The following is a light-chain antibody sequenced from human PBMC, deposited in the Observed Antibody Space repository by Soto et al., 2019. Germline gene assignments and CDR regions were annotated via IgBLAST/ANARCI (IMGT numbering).Light chain of an antibody. CDR1: QSVSGF. CDR3: QQRSNWFT. V-gene: IGKV3-11*01. CDR2: DAS. J-gene: IGKJ5*01. Sequence: DIVLTQSPDSLSLSPGERATLSCRASQSVSGFLAWYQQKRGQAPRLLIYDASKRATGILARFSGSGSGTDFTLTISSLEPEDSAVYYCQQRSNWFTFGQGTRLEIK.